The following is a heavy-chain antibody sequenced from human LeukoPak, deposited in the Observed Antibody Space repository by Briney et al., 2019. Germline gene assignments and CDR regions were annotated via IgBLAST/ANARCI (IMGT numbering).Heavy chain of an antibody. Sequence: GGSLRLSCAASGFTVSSNYMSWVRQAPGKGLEWVSVIYSGGSTYYADSVKGRFTISRDNSKNTLYLQMNSLRAEDTAVYYCARAYSSSWYVFDYRGQGTLVTVSS. D-gene: IGHD6-13*01. CDR1: GFTVSSNY. J-gene: IGHJ4*02. CDR3: ARAYSSSWYVFDY. CDR2: IYSGGST. V-gene: IGHV3-66*01.